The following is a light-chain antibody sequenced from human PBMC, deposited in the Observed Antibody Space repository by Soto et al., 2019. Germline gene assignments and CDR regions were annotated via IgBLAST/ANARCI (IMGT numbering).Light chain of an antibody. CDR3: ATWDDSLSGYV. Sequence: QSVLTQPPSASGTPGQRVTISCSGRSSNIGSNYVYWYQQLPGTAPKLLIYYNNQRPSGVPDRFSGSKSGTSASLAISGLRSEDEADYYCATWDDSLSGYVFGTGTKFTVL. J-gene: IGLJ1*01. CDR2: YNN. CDR1: SSNIGSNY. V-gene: IGLV1-47*02.